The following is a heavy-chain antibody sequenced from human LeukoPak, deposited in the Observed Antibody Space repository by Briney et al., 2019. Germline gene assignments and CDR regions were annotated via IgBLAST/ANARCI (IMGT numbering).Heavy chain of an antibody. V-gene: IGHV1-2*04. J-gene: IGHJ3*02. CDR3: ARDRGYYYDSSGHGAFDI. CDR1: GYTFTGYY. CDR2: INPNSGGT. D-gene: IGHD3-22*01. Sequence: ASLKVSCKASGYTFTGYYMHWVRQAPGQGLEWMGWINPNSGGTNYAQKFQGWVTMTRDTSISTAYMELSRLRSDDTAVYYCARDRGYYYDSSGHGAFDIWGQGTMVTVSS.